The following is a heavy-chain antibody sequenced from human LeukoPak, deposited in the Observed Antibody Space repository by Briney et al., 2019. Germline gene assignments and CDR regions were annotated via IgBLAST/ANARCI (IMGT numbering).Heavy chain of an antibody. CDR2: IYPGDSYT. Sequence: GESLKISCKGSGYSFTSYWIGWVRQMPGKGLEWMGLIYPGDSYTRYSPSFQGQVTISADKSISTAYLQWSSLRASDTAMYYCARHGQKKVAGFTVTKEVLAYWFDPWGQGTLVTVSS. CDR3: ARHGQKKVAGFTVTKEVLAYWFDP. CDR1: GYSFTSYW. D-gene: IGHD4-17*01. V-gene: IGHV5-51*01. J-gene: IGHJ5*02.